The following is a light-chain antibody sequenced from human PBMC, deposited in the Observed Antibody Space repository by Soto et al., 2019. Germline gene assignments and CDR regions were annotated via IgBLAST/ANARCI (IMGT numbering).Light chain of an antibody. CDR1: QSVGSN. J-gene: IGKJ1*01. CDR2: GSS. Sequence: EIVMTESPDTLSVSPGERATLSGRAIQSVGSNLAWYQKKPGQAPRLLIFGSSTRATGIPARFSGSGSGTEFTLTNSRLQSEDFAVYSCQQCHXWWTFGKGTKV. CDR3: QQCHXWWT. V-gene: IGKV3-15*01.